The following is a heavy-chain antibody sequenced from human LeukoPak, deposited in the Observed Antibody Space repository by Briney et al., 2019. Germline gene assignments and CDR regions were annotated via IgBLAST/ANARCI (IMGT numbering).Heavy chain of an antibody. CDR1: GYTFTSYD. J-gene: IGHJ4*02. Sequence: ASVKLSCKASGYTFTSYDINWVRQATGQGLEWMGWMNPNSGYTGYAQKFQGRVTITRDTSISTAYMELSSLRSEDTAVYYCARGAGSVDYWGQGTLVTVSS. D-gene: IGHD1-26*01. V-gene: IGHV1-8*03. CDR3: ARGAGSVDY. CDR2: MNPNSGYT.